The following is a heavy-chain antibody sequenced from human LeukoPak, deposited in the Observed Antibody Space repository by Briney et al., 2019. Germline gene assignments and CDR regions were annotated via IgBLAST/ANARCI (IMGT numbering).Heavy chain of an antibody. V-gene: IGHV5-51*01. J-gene: IGHJ5*02. Sequence: GESLKISCKGSGYSFTSYWIGWVRQMPGKGLEWMGIIYPGDSDTRYSPSFQGQVTISADKSISTAYLQWSSLKASDTAMYYCTRRYTNTYYYGSGREDWFDPWGQGTLVTVSS. D-gene: IGHD3-10*01. CDR3: TRRYTNTYYYGSGREDWFDP. CDR1: GYSFTSYW. CDR2: IYPGDSDT.